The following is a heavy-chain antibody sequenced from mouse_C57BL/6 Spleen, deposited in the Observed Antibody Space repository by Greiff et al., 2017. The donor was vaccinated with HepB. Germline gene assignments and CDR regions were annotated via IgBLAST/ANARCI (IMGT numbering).Heavy chain of an antibody. CDR1: GYTFTSYW. CDR3: AKCLGEGYFEG. V-gene: IGHV1-59*01. J-gene: IGHJ1*03. D-gene: IGHD3-3*01. Sequence: QVQLQQPGAELVRPGTSVKLSCKASGYTFTSYWMHWVKQRPGQGLEWIGVIDPSDSYTNYNQKFKGKATLTVDTSSSTAYMQLRSLTSEDSAVYSGAKCLGEGYFEGWGTGTTVTVSS. CDR2: IDPSDSYT.